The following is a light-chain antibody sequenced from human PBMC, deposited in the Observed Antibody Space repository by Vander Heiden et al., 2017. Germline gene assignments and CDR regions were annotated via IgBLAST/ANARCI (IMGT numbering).Light chain of an antibody. J-gene: IGKJ4*01. CDR1: QSISSY. CDR2: AAS. CDR3: QQSDSTPPVT. V-gene: IGKV1-39*01. Sequence: DIKMTQSPSSLSASVGDRVTITCRASQSISSYLNWYQQKPGKAPKLLIYAASSLQSGVPSRFSGSGSGTDFTLTISSLQPEDFAAYYCQQSDSTPPVTFGGGTKVEIK.